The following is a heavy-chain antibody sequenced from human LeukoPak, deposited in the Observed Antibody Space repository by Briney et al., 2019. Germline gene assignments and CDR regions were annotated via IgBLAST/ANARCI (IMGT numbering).Heavy chain of an antibody. CDR1: GFTFSTYP. V-gene: IGHV3-30*04. Sequence: YPGGSLRLSCEASGFTFSTYPMHWVRQSPVKGLEWVTVISSDGNTIFYEDSVKGRFTIPRDNSKDTLYLQMHSLRHEDTGLYYCARGAVSGSFGDHWGRGTLVTVSS. D-gene: IGHD1-26*01. CDR2: ISSDGNTI. J-gene: IGHJ4*02. CDR3: ARGAVSGSFGDH.